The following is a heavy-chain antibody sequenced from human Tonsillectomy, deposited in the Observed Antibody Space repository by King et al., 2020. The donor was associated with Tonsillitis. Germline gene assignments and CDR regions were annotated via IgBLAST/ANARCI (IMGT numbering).Heavy chain of an antibody. CDR3: ARSGQYCSSTSCYDGPFNY. Sequence: VQLVESGGGLIQPGGSLRLSCAASGFTVSSNYMSWVRQAPGKGLEWVSIIYIGGSTYYADSVKGRFTISRDNTRNTLYLQMNSLRAEDTAVYYCARSGQYCSSTSCYDGPFNYWGQGTLVTVSS. J-gene: IGHJ4*02. D-gene: IGHD2-2*01. V-gene: IGHV3-53*01. CDR1: GFTVSSNY. CDR2: IYIGGST.